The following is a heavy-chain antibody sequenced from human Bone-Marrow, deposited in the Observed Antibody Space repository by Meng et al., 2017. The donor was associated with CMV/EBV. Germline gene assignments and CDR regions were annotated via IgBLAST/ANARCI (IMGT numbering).Heavy chain of an antibody. Sequence: GESLKISCAASGFTFSSYAMHWVRQAPGKGLEWVAVISYDGSNKYYADSVKGRFTISRDNSKNTLYLQMNSLRAEDTAVYYCARDSMPYSSSFYGMDVWGQGTTVTVSS. CDR2: ISYDGSNK. CDR1: GFTFSSYA. CDR3: ARDSMPYSSSFYGMDV. D-gene: IGHD6-13*01. J-gene: IGHJ6*02. V-gene: IGHV3-30-3*01.